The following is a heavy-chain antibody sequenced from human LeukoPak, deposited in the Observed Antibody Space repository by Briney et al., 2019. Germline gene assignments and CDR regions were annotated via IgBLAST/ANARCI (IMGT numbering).Heavy chain of an antibody. CDR2: IYYSGST. J-gene: IGHJ6*03. D-gene: IGHD6-13*01. V-gene: IGHV4-59*08. CDR1: GGSISSYY. Sequence: NSSETLSLTCTVSGGSISSYYWSWIRQPPGKGLEWIGYIYYSGSTNYNPSLKSRVTISVDTSKNQFSLKLSSVTAADTAVYYCARVPYSSSWAHMDIWGKGTTVTVSS. CDR3: ARVPYSSSWAHMDI.